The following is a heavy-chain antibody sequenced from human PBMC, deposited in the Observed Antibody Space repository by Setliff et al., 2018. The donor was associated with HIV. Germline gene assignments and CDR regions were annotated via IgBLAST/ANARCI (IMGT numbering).Heavy chain of an antibody. V-gene: IGHV3-7*03. D-gene: IGHD4-17*01. CDR2: IKQDGSGRA. J-gene: IGHJ4*02. Sequence: GGSLRLSCAASGFTFSNFWMSWVRQAPGKGLEWVANIKQDGSGRAYYTESVEGRFTMTRDNSKKTLYLEMNNLRAEDTALYFCAKDSRTRFGADYWPDYFDSWGQGTLVTVSS. CDR1: GFTFSNFW. CDR3: AKDSRTRFGADYWPDYFDS.